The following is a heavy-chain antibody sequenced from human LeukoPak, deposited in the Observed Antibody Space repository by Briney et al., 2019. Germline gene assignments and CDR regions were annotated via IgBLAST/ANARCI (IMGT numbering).Heavy chain of an antibody. V-gene: IGHV4-59*08. CDR1: GGSISSYY. D-gene: IGHD3-10*01. Sequence: SETLSLTCTVSGGSISSYYWSWIRQPPGKGLEWIGYIYYSGSTNYNPSLKSRVTISVDTSKNQFSLKLSSVTAADTAVYYCARHGRITMVRGPPRGAFDIWGQGTMVTVSS. CDR3: ARHGRITMVRGPPRGAFDI. CDR2: IYYSGST. J-gene: IGHJ3*02.